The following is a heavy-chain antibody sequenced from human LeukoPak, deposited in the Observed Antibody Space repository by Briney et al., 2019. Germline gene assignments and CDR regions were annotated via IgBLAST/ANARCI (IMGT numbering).Heavy chain of an antibody. J-gene: IGHJ6*03. CDR3: ARAVPAAYYYYYMDV. CDR2: IAWDGDE. V-gene: IGHV2-70*11. CDR1: GFSLTTSGMC. Sequence: SGPALVKPTQTLTLTCTFSGFSLTTSGMCVSLIRQLPGKALEWLARIAWDGDESYSPSLKTRLTISKHPSKNQVVLTTTNIDPVDTATYYCARAVPAAYYYYYMDVWGKGNTVTVSS. D-gene: IGHD4-17*01.